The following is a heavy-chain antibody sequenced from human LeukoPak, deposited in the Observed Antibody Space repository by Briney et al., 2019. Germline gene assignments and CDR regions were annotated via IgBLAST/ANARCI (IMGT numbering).Heavy chain of an antibody. D-gene: IGHD3-16*01. J-gene: IGHJ6*03. CDR1: GGSISSGGYY. Sequence: SETLSLTCTVSGGSISSGGYYWSWIRQPPGKGLEWIGEINHSGSTNYNPSLKSRVTISVDTSKNQFSLKLSSVTAADTAVYYCARHLRLVGRNGYYYYYYMDVWGKGTTVTVSS. CDR3: ARHLRLVGRNGYYYYYYMDV. V-gene: IGHV4-39*01. CDR2: INHSGST.